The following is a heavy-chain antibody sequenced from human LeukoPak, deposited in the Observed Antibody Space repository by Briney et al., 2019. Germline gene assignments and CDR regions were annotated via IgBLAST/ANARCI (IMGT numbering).Heavy chain of an antibody. CDR2: IYSGGST. CDR3: ARERTYNDDYAFDC. Sequence: HPGGSLTLSCTASGFSVTSNYMSCVRPAPGKGLEWVSIIYSGGSTYYADSVKGRFTIYRDNSRNTLYLQMICLRADDTAVYYCARERTYNDDYAFDCWGQGTLVTV. D-gene: IGHD3-16*01. V-gene: IGHV3-53*01. J-gene: IGHJ4*02. CDR1: GFSVTSNY.